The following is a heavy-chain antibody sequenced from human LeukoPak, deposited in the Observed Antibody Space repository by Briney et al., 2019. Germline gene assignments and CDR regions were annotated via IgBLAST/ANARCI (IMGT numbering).Heavy chain of an antibody. CDR2: INWNGDST. J-gene: IGHJ4*02. V-gene: IGHV3-20*04. D-gene: IGHD6-13*01. CDR3: ARRAYSSSWFVFDY. CDR1: GFTFDDYD. Sequence: GGSLRLSCAASGFTFDDYDMSWVRQAPGEGLEWVSGINWNGDSTGYADSVKGRFTISRDNAKNSLYLQMNSLRAEDTALYYCARRAYSSSWFVFDYWGQGTLVTVSS.